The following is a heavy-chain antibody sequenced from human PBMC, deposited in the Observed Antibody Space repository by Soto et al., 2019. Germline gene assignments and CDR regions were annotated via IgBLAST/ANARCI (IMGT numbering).Heavy chain of an antibody. Sequence: PGESLKISCKGSGYSFTSYWIGWVRQMPGKGLEWMGIIYPGDSDTRYSPSFQGQVTISADKSISTAYLQWSSLKASDTAMYYCARHGGYSYGYYYYYGMDVWGQGTMVTVSS. CDR3: ARHGGYSYGYYYYYGMDV. J-gene: IGHJ6*02. CDR2: IYPGDSDT. CDR1: GYSFTSYW. V-gene: IGHV5-51*01. D-gene: IGHD5-18*01.